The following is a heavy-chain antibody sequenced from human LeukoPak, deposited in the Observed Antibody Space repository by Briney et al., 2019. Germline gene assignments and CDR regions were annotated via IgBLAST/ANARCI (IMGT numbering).Heavy chain of an antibody. CDR3: AKEGEYYGSGSYIDY. J-gene: IGHJ4*02. V-gene: IGHV3-30*02. CDR2: IRYDGSNK. Sequence: GGSLRLSCAASGFTFSSYGMHWVRQAPGKGLEWVAFIRYDGSNKYYADSVKGRFTISRDNSKNTLYLQMNSLRAEDTAVYYCAKEGEYYGSGSYIDYWGQRTLVTVSS. CDR1: GFTFSSYG. D-gene: IGHD3-10*01.